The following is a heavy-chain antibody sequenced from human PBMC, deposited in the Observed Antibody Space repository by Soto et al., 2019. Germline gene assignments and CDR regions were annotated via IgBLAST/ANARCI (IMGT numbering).Heavy chain of an antibody. J-gene: IGHJ5*02. V-gene: IGHV4-30-4*01. Sequence: SETLSLTCTVSGDSIDNDDYYWSWIRQPPGKGLEWIGYISNSGSTFHNPSLRGRLSMSIDTSKNQFSLRLTSVTAADTAVYYCARYKVGGSGSYYNAWFDPWGQGTLVTV. CDR3: ARYKVGGSGSYYNAWFDP. CDR1: GDSIDNDDYY. CDR2: ISNSGST. D-gene: IGHD3-10*01.